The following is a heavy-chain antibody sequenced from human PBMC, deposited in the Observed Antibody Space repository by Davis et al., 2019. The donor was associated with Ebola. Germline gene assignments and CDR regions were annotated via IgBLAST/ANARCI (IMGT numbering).Heavy chain of an antibody. CDR1: GGSISSSSYY. D-gene: IGHD4-17*01. CDR2: IYYSGST. Sequence: MPGGSLRLSCTVSGGSISSSSYYWGWIRQPPGKGLEWIGSIYYSGSTYYNPSLKSRVTISVDTSKNQFSLKLSSVTAADTAVYYCARDSDGDYRNYYYYYGMDVWGQGTTVTVSS. J-gene: IGHJ6*02. CDR3: ARDSDGDYRNYYYYYGMDV. V-gene: IGHV4-39*07.